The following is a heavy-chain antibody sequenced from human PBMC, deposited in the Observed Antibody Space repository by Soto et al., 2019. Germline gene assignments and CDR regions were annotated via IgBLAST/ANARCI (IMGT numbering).Heavy chain of an antibody. V-gene: IGHV6-1*01. Sequence: TLSLTWSPSGAGLGCSTAVRHLIRQSPSRGLEWLGRTHYRSKWYNNYAVSVRSRITFNPDASKNQFSLQLNSVTPEDTAVYSWAREIMAPLGVFDYRGQGSLFTLSS. J-gene: IGHJ4*02. CDR3: AREIMAPLGVFDY. D-gene: IGHD2-8*01. CDR2: THYRSKWYN. CDR1: GAGLGCSTAV.